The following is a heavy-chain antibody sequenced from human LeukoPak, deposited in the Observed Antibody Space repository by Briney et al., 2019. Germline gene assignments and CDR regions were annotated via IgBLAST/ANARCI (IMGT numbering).Heavy chain of an antibody. D-gene: IGHD1-26*01. CDR2: IYYSGST. V-gene: IGHV4-39*07. J-gene: IGHJ6*03. CDR1: GGSIGSSSYY. CDR3: ARDLFWGAPAYMDV. Sequence: SETLSLTCTVSGGSIGSSSYYWGWIRQPPGKGLEWIGSIYYSGSTYYNPSLKSRVTISVDTSKNQFSLKLSSVTAADTAVYYCARDLFWGAPAYMDVWGKGTTVTVSS.